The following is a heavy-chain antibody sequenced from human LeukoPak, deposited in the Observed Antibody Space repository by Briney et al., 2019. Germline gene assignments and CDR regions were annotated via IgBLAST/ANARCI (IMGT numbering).Heavy chain of an antibody. D-gene: IGHD3-22*01. CDR3: AKSAYYDSSGFYREYYFDY. CDR1: GFTFSSYA. Sequence: GGSLRLSCAASGFTFSSYAMSWVRQAPGKGLEWVSTISGRGGSTYYADSVKGRFTISRDNSKNTLHLQMNSLRAEDTAVYYCAKSAYYDSSGFYREYYFDYWGQGTLVTVSS. V-gene: IGHV3-23*01. J-gene: IGHJ4*02. CDR2: ISGRGGST.